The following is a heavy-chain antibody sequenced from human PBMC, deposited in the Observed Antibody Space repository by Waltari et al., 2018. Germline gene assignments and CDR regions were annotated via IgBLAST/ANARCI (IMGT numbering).Heavy chain of an antibody. CDR2: INSDVSST. CDR1: GFTFSSYW. D-gene: IGHD2-21*02. V-gene: IGHV3-74*01. Sequence: EVQLVESGGGLVQPGGSLRLSCAASGFTFSSYWMHWVRQAPGKGLVWGSHINSDVSSTSNADSGKGRFTISRDNAKNTRYLKMNSLRAEDTAVYYCARVRLLYTFDYWGQGTLVTVSS. J-gene: IGHJ4*02. CDR3: ARVRLLYTFDY.